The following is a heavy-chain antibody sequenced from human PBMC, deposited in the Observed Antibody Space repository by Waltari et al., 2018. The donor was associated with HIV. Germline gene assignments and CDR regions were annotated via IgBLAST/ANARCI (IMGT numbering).Heavy chain of an antibody. Sequence: QVQLQQWGAGLLKPSETLSLTCAVYGGSFSGYYWSWIRQPPGKGLEWIGEINHSGSTNYNPSLKSRVTISVDTSKNQFSLKLSSVTAADTAVYYCARGPYYYDSSGYRLDYWGQGTLVTVSS. V-gene: IGHV4-34*01. CDR1: GGSFSGYY. CDR3: ARGPYYYDSSGYRLDY. D-gene: IGHD3-22*01. J-gene: IGHJ4*02. CDR2: INHSGST.